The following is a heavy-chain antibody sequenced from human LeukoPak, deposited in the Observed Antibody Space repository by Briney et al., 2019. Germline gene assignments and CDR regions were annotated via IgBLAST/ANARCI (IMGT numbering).Heavy chain of an antibody. CDR3: ARGPSPTRLLWFGELLGFDP. D-gene: IGHD3-10*01. V-gene: IGHV4-34*01. CDR1: GGSFSGYY. Sequence: SETLSLTCAVYGGSFSGYYWSWIRQPPGKGLEWIGEINHSGSTNYNPSLKSRVTISVDTSKNQFSLKLSSVTAADTAVYYCARGPSPTRLLWFGELLGFDPWGQGTLVTVSP. J-gene: IGHJ5*02. CDR2: INHSGST.